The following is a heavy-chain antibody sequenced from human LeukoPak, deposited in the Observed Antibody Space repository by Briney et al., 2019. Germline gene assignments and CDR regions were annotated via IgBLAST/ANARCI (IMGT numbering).Heavy chain of an antibody. D-gene: IGHD3-10*01. CDR1: GYTFTSYD. Sequence: GASVKVSCKASGYTFTSYDINWVRQAPGQGLEWMGWINPNSGGTNYAQKFQGRVTLTRDTSISTAYMELSRLRSGDTAVYYCARDLYGSERTKPWGQGTLVTVSS. V-gene: IGHV1-2*02. CDR3: ARDLYGSERTKP. CDR2: INPNSGGT. J-gene: IGHJ5*02.